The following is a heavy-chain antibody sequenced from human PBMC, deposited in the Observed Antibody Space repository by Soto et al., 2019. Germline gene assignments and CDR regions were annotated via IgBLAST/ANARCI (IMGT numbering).Heavy chain of an antibody. Sequence: GGSLRLSCAASGFTFSSYWMSWIRQAPGKGLEWVANIKQDGGEKYYVDSVKGRFTISRDNAKNSLYLQMNSLRAEDTAVYYCARDGQWLAEGGAFDIWGQGTMVTVSS. J-gene: IGHJ3*02. CDR2: IKQDGGEK. D-gene: IGHD6-19*01. CDR3: ARDGQWLAEGGAFDI. CDR1: GFTFSSYW. V-gene: IGHV3-7*01.